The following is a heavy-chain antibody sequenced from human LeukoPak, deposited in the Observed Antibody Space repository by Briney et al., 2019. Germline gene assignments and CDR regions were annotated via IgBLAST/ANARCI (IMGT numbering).Heavy chain of an antibody. D-gene: IGHD4-17*01. CDR2: ISYDGSYK. CDR1: SLSFSSYG. V-gene: IGHV3-30*03. Sequence: GGSLRLSCAASSLSFSSYGMQWVRQAPGKGLEWVAVISYDGSYKYYADSVKGRFTISRDNSKNTLYLQIDSLRAEDTAVYYCATVGDYGDYAFDYWGQGTLVTVSS. CDR3: ATVGDYGDYAFDY. J-gene: IGHJ4*02.